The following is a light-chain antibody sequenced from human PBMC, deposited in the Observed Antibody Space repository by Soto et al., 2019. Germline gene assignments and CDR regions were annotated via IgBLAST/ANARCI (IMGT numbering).Light chain of an antibody. Sequence: EIVLTQSPGTMSSFPAERAKLSGRSSQSVSSRYLAWYQQKPGQAPRVLIYDASSRPTDINDRFSGSGSGTDFTLTIRSVEPEEFAVYYCQQRSNWHHTCGKGTRLEI. J-gene: IGKJ5*01. CDR1: QSVSSRY. V-gene: IGKV3D-20*02. CDR3: QQRSNWHHT. CDR2: DAS.